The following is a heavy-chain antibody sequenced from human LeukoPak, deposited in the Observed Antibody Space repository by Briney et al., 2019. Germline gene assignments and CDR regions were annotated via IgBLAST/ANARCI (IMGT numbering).Heavy chain of an antibody. CDR1: GFTFSSYT. J-gene: IGHJ4*02. CDR3: ARDSNWGHIDF. V-gene: IGHV3-21*01. D-gene: IGHD7-27*01. Sequence: GGSLRLSCAASGFTFSSYTMNCVRHAPGEALEWFSSISSGSSYIYYADSVKGRFTIARGNAKHSLFLQMSSLGAEDTAVYYCARDSNWGHIDFWGQGTMVTVSS. CDR2: ISSGSSYI.